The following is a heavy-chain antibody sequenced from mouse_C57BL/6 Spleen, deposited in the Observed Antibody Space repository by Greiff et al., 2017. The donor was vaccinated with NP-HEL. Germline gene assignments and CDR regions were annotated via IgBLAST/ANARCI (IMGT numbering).Heavy chain of an antibody. CDR3: ARQGAYYSNYVIAY. V-gene: IGHV5-15*01. CDR1: GFTFSDYG. CDR2: ISNLAYSI. Sequence: EVKLVESGGGLVQPGGSLKLSCAASGFTFSDYGMAWVRQAPRKGPEWVAFISNLAYSIYYADTVTGRFTISRENAKNTLYLEMSSLRSEDTAMYYCARQGAYYSNYVIAYWGQGTLVTVSA. D-gene: IGHD2-5*01. J-gene: IGHJ3*01.